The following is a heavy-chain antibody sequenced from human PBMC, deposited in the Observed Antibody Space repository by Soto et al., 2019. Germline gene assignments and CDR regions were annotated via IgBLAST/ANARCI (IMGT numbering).Heavy chain of an antibody. Sequence: QVQLQESGPGLVKPSQTLSLTCTVSGGSISSSAYYWSWIRQHPGKGLEWIGYIYYSGSTYYNPSLKSRVTISVDTSKNQFSLKLSSVTAADTAVYYCARVGGYDCWSGPFDYWGQGTLVTVSS. CDR3: ARVGGYDCWSGPFDY. V-gene: IGHV4-31*03. D-gene: IGHD3-3*01. CDR2: IYYSGST. CDR1: GGSISSSAYY. J-gene: IGHJ4*02.